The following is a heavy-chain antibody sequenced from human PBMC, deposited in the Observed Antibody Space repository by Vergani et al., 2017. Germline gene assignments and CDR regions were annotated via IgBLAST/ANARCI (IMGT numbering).Heavy chain of an antibody. CDR1: GGSFTSYH. CDR2: FDHTGRP. D-gene: IGHD4-11*01. V-gene: IGHV4-34*01. Sequence: QVQLQQWGGGLLKPSETLSLTCVVNGGSFTSYHWTWIRQSPGEGLDWVGDFDHTGRPEYNPSLKSRLTMSVDKSRNQFPLTLNSVTATDTAIYFCARVNTETNGHLYYFYDMYVLGQGTAGTVS. CDR3: ARVNTETNGHLYYFYDMYV. J-gene: IGHJ6*02.